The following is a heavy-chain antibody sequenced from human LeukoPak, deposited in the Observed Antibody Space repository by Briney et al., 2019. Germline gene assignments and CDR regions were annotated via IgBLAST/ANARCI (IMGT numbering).Heavy chain of an antibody. CDR3: ASGLPSPPYYYGMDV. CDR2: INHSGST. Sequence: PSETLSLTCAVYGGSFSGYYWSWIRQPPGKGLEWIGEINHSGSTNYNPSLKSRVTISVDTSKNQFSLKLSSVTAADTAVYYCASGLPSPPYYYGMDVWGQGTTVTVSS. V-gene: IGHV4-34*01. J-gene: IGHJ6*02. CDR1: GGSFSGYY.